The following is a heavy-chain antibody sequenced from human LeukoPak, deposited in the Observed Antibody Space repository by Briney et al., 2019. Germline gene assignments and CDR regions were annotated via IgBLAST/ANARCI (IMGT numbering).Heavy chain of an antibody. CDR3: ARDRYCSGGSCQYFDY. Sequence: ASVKVSCKASGYTFTSYYMHWVRQAPGQGLEWMGIINPSGGSTSYAQKFQGRVTMTRDTPTSTVYMELSSLRSEDTAVYYCARDRYCSGGSCQYFDYWGQGTLVTVSS. J-gene: IGHJ4*02. D-gene: IGHD2-15*01. CDR2: INPSGGST. CDR1: GYTFTSYY. V-gene: IGHV1-46*01.